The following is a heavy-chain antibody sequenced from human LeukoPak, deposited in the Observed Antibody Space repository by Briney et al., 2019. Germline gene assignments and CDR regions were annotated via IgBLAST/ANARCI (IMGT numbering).Heavy chain of an antibody. CDR3: VRVGSAYGDPLEFDL. J-gene: IGHJ5*02. CDR2: ISGYSGKT. Sequence: ASVKVSCKASGYSFNKFGISWVRQAPGQGLECMGWISGYSGKTDSAQKLQDRVTMTTDNSTSTAYLELRSLRSDDTAVYFCVRVGSAYGDPLEFDLWGQGTLVTVSS. V-gene: IGHV1-18*01. D-gene: IGHD2-21*01. CDR1: GYSFNKFG.